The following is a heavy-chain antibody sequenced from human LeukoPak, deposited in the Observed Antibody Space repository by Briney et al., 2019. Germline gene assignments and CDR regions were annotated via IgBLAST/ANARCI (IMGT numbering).Heavy chain of an antibody. CDR1: GGSISSYY. CDR3: ARIVVVVAATWYNWFDP. V-gene: IGHV4-59*08. D-gene: IGHD2-15*01. Sequence: PSETLSLTCTVSGGSISSYYWSRIRQPPGKGLEWIGYIYYSGSTNYNPSLKSRVTISVDTSKNQFSLKLSSVTAADTAVYYCARIVVVVAATWYNWFDPWGQGTMVTVSS. CDR2: IYYSGST. J-gene: IGHJ5*02.